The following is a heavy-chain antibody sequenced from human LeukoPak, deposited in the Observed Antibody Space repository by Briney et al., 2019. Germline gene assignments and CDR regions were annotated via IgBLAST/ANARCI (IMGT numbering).Heavy chain of an antibody. J-gene: IGHJ4*02. CDR1: GFTFSSYS. CDR2: ISSSSSYI. Sequence: RSLRLSCAASGFTFSSYSMNWVRQAPGKGLEWVSSISSSSSYIYYADSVKGRFTISRDNAKNSLYLQMNSLRAEDTAVYYCARGSGSGWYGGVYYFDYWGQGTLVTVSS. CDR3: ARGSGSGWYGGVYYFDY. V-gene: IGHV3-21*01. D-gene: IGHD6-19*01.